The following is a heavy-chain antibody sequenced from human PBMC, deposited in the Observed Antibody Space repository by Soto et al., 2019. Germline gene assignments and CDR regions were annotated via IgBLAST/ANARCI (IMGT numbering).Heavy chain of an antibody. Sequence: SETLSLTCTVSGASISSGNWWTWVRQSPQRGLEYIGEIFHDGTANYYPSFERRVAISVDTSKNQFSLKLTSVTAADTAIYFCARLVYDTRLNYMYFDFWGQGTLVTVSS. D-gene: IGHD3-10*01. J-gene: IGHJ4*02. CDR2: IFHDGTA. CDR3: ARLVYDTRLNYMYFDF. V-gene: IGHV4-4*02. CDR1: GASISSGNW.